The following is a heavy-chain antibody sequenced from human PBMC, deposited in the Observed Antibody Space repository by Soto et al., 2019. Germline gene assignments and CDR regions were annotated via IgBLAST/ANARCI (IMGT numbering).Heavy chain of an antibody. CDR1: GFTFSSYA. CDR2: ITGSGGST. Sequence: PGGSLRLSCAASGFTFSSYAMSWVRQAPGKGLEWVSAITGSGGSTYYADSVKGRFTISRDNAKNTKNLQRTSLRAADTAVYYSAKNSNYFDFWCQGTLVPVSA. V-gene: IGHV3-23*01. CDR3: AKNSNYFDF. D-gene: IGHD4-4*01. J-gene: IGHJ4*02.